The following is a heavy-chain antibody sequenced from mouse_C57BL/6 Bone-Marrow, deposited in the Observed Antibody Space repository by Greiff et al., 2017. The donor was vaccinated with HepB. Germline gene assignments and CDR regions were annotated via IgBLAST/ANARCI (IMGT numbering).Heavy chain of an antibody. CDR3: ARHQNYYYGSSHWYFDV. D-gene: IGHD1-1*01. CDR1: GIDFSRYW. CDR2: INPDSSTI. Sequence: EVKLQESGGGLVQPGGSLKLSCAASGIDFSRYWMSWVRRAPGKGLEWIGEINPDSSTINYAPSLKDKFIISRDNAKNTLYLQMSKVRSEDTALYYCARHQNYYYGSSHWYFDVWGTGTTVTVSS. J-gene: IGHJ1*03. V-gene: IGHV4-1*01.